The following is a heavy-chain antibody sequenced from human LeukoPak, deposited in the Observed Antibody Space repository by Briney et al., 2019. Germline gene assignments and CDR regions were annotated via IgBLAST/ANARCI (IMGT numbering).Heavy chain of an antibody. D-gene: IGHD5-12*01. Sequence: GGSLRLSCAASGFTFSSYSMNWVRQAPGKGLEWVSSISSSSSYIYYADSVEGRFAISRDNSKNTLYLQMNSLRAEDTAVYYCAKDGRRRVATYWGQGTLVTVSS. J-gene: IGHJ4*02. V-gene: IGHV3-21*04. CDR1: GFTFSSYS. CDR2: ISSSSSYI. CDR3: AKDGRRRVATY.